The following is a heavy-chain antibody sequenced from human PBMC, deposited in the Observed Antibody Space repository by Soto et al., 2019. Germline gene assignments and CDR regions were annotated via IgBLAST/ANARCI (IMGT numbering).Heavy chain of an antibody. J-gene: IGHJ4*02. D-gene: IGHD3-22*01. Sequence: QVQLVQSGAEVKKPGSSVKVSCKASGGTFSRYTITWVRQAPGQGLEWMGGITPMFGTPNYAQKFQGRVTITADESTSTAYMELSSLRSEDTAMYYCARGLYYYDSSGYNNYFDYWGQGTLVTVSS. V-gene: IGHV1-69*01. CDR2: ITPMFGTP. CDR3: ARGLYYYDSSGYNNYFDY. CDR1: GGTFSRYT.